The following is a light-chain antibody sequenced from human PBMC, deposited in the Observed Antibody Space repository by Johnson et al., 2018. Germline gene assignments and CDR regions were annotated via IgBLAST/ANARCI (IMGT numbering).Light chain of an antibody. CDR3: GTLDSSLSAGYV. CDR1: SSNIGNNY. Sequence: QSVLTQPPSVSAAPGQKVTISCSGSSSNIGNNYVSWYQQLPGTAPKLLIYENNKRPSGIPDRFYGSKSGTSATLGITGLKTGDEADYYCGTLDSSLSAGYVFGTGTKVTVL. J-gene: IGLJ1*01. CDR2: ENN. V-gene: IGLV1-51*02.